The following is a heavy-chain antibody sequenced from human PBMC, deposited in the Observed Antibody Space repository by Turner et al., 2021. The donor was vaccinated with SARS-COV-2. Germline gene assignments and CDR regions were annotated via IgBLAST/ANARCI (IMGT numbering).Heavy chain of an antibody. CDR1: GFTFSSYA. D-gene: IGHD3-22*01. CDR2: ISGSGGTK. CDR3: AKADRVMIVVVITLFDY. Sequence: EVQLLESGGGLVQPGGSLRLSCAASGFTFSSYAMSWVRQGPGKGLEWVSAISGSGGTKYYADSVKGRFTISRDNSKKKLYMQMISLRAEDKAVYYCAKADRVMIVVVITLFDYWGQGTLVTVSS. J-gene: IGHJ4*02. V-gene: IGHV3-23*01.